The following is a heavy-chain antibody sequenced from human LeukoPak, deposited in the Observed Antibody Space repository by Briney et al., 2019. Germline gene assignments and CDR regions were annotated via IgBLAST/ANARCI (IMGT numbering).Heavy chain of an antibody. CDR3: ATDRVGYCSGGSCYSRSSALDY. V-gene: IGHV1-24*01. J-gene: IGHJ4*02. CDR1: GYTLTELS. CDR2: FDPEHGET. D-gene: IGHD2-15*01. Sequence: ASVKVSCKVSGYTLTELSMHWVRQAPAKGREWMGGFDPEHGETIYAQKFQGRVTMTEDTSIDTVYMELSSLRSEDTAVYYCATDRVGYCSGGSCYSRSSALDYWGQGTLVTVSS.